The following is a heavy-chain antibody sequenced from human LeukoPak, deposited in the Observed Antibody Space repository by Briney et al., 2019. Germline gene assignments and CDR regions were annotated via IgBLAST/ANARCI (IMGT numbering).Heavy chain of an antibody. V-gene: IGHV4-59*12. CDR3: AREEWSDAFDI. CDR1: GGSISGYH. D-gene: IGHD3-3*01. J-gene: IGHJ3*02. Sequence: SETLSLTCNVSGGSISGYHWSWIRQPPGKGLEWLGYIYYSGSSNYNPSLKSRVTISVDTSKNQFSLKLSSVTAADTAVYYCAREEWSDAFDIWGQGTMVTVSS. CDR2: IYYSGSS.